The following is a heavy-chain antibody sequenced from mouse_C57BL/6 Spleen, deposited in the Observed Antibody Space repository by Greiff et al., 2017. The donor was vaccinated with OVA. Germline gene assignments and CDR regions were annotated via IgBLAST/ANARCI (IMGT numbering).Heavy chain of an antibody. CDR2: IDPETGGT. CDR1: GYTFTDYE. J-gene: IGHJ3*01. CDR3: TKTLPRGFAY. V-gene: IGHV1-15*01. Sequence: QVHVKQSGAELVRPGASVTLSCKASGYTFTDYEMHWVKQTPVHGLEWIGAIDPETGGTAYNQKFKGKAILTADKSSSTAYMELRSLTSEDSAVYYCTKTLPRGFAYWGQGTLVTVSA. D-gene: IGHD3-1*01.